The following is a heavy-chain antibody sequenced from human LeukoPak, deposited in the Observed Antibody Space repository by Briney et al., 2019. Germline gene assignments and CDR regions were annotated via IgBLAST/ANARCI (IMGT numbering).Heavy chain of an antibody. CDR1: GFTFSSYG. CDR3: ARAFYDFLTGYPAYFDY. Sequence: GGSLRLSCAASGFTFSSYGMNWVRQAPGKGLEWVSYISSSGSTIYYADSVKGRFTISRDDAKNSLYLQMNSLRAEDTAVYYCARAFYDFLTGYPAYFDYWGQGTLVTVSS. V-gene: IGHV3-48*04. D-gene: IGHD3-9*01. CDR2: ISSSGSTI. J-gene: IGHJ4*02.